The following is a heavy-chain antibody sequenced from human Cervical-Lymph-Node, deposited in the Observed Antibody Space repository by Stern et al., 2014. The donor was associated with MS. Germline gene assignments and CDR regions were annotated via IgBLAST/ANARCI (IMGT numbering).Heavy chain of an antibody. CDR3: ARDYGDYAVDY. CDR2: I. Sequence: VQLVESGEEVKKPGESLQISCKGSGYSFTANWIAWVRQMPGKGLEWMGIIYSPSFQGQVTISADKSISTAYLQWSSLKASDTAMYYCARDYGDYAVDYWGQGTLVTVSS. V-gene: IGHV5-51*01. D-gene: IGHD4-17*01. CDR1: GYSFTANW. J-gene: IGHJ4*02.